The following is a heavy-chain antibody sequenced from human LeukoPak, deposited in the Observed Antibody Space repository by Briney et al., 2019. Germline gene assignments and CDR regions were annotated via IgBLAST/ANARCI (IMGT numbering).Heavy chain of an antibody. CDR2: IYTSGST. J-gene: IGHJ6*03. Sequence: SETLSLTCTVSGDSVRSSSYYWSWIRQPAGKGLEWIGRIYTSGSTNYNPSLKSRVTMSVDTSKNQFSLKLSSVTAADTAVYYCARATGGNYYYYYMDVWGKGTTVTISS. CDR3: ARATGGNYYYYYMDV. D-gene: IGHD3-16*01. CDR1: GDSVRSSSYY. V-gene: IGHV4-61*02.